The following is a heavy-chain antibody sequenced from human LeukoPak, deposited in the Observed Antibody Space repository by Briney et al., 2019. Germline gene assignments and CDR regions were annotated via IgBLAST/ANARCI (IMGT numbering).Heavy chain of an antibody. J-gene: IGHJ4*02. D-gene: IGHD3-10*01. V-gene: IGHV3-66*01. Sequence: GGSLRLSCAVSGFTVNNNFMSWARQAPGKGLEWVSVIYSGGSTYYTDSVKGRFTISRDNSKNTLYLQMNSLRAEDTAVYYCARDTDYYGSGTLGHLDYWGQGTLVTVSS. CDR1: GFTVNNNF. CDR2: IYSGGST. CDR3: ARDTDYYGSGTLGHLDY.